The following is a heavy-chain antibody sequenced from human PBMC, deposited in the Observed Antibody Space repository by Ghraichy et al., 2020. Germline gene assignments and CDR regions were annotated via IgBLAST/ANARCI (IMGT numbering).Heavy chain of an antibody. J-gene: IGHJ3*01. D-gene: IGHD3-10*01. CDR2: INQNGREK. CDR3: SSGDFFDF. CDR1: GLIFGSYW. Sequence: LSLTCAASGLIFGSYWMTWVRQAPGKGLEWVANINQNGREKYYVGSVKGRFTISRDNAKNSLYLQMNNLSAEDTAVYYCSSGDFFDFWGRGTMVTVSS. V-gene: IGHV3-7*03.